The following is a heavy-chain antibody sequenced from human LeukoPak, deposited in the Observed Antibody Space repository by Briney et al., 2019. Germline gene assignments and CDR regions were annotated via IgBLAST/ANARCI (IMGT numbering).Heavy chain of an antibody. J-gene: IGHJ4*02. Sequence: SVKVSCKASGYTFTSYGISWVRQAPGQGLEWMGGIIPIFITTHYAQKFQGRLTITADESTSTAYMELSSLRSEDTAMYYCARSRTLSPTGYYFDYWGQGTLVTVSS. D-gene: IGHD1-14*01. V-gene: IGHV1-69*13. CDR1: GYTFTSYG. CDR2: IIPIFITT. CDR3: ARSRTLSPTGYYFDY.